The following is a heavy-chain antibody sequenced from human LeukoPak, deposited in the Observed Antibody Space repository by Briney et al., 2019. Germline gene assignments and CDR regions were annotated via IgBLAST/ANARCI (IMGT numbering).Heavy chain of an antibody. CDR3: ARQDDIWFAQAGLFNWFDP. D-gene: IGHD3-10*01. CDR1: GYTFTSYD. CDR2: MNPNSGNT. V-gene: IGHV1-8*01. Sequence: ASVKVSCKASGYTFTSYDINWVRQATGQGLEWMGWMNPNSGNTGYAQKFQGRVTMTRNTSISTAYMELSSLRSEDTAVYYCARQDDIWFAQAGLFNWFDPWGQGTLVTVSS. J-gene: IGHJ5*02.